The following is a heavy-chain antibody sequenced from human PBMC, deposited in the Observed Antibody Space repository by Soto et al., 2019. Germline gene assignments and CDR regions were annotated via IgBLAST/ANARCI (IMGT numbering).Heavy chain of an antibody. J-gene: IGHJ4*02. CDR1: GGSISSGDYY. CDR3: ARVGGFGATTIDY. D-gene: IGHD3-10*01. V-gene: IGHV4-30-4*01. Sequence: TLSLTCTVSGGSISSGDYYLSWIRQPPGEGLEWIGYIYYSGSTYYNPSLKSRVTISVDTSKNQFSLKLSSVTAADTAVYYCARVGGFGATTIDYWGQGTLVTVSS. CDR2: IYYSGST.